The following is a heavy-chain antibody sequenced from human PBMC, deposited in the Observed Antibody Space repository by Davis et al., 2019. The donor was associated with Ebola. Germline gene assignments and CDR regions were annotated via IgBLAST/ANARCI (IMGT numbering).Heavy chain of an antibody. CDR2: IWYDGSNK. J-gene: IGHJ6*02. V-gene: IGHV3-33*08. Sequence: PGGSLRLSCAASSFSFLSYGMHWVRQAPGKGLEWVAVIWYDGSNKYYADSVKGRFTISRDNSKNTLYLQMNSLRAEDTAVYYCARGCSGGSCPMDYYYGMDVWGQGTT. CDR1: SFSFLSYG. CDR3: ARGCSGGSCPMDYYYGMDV. D-gene: IGHD2-15*01.